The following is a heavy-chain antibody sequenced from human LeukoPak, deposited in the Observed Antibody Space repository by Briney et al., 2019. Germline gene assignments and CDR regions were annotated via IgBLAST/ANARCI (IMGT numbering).Heavy chain of an antibody. D-gene: IGHD6-13*01. Sequence: ASVKVSCKASGYTFTSYYMHWVRQAPGQGLEWMGIINPSGGSTSYAQKFRGRVTMTRDMSTSTVYMELSSLRSEGTAVYYCARGVSSSSWYDYYYYYMDVWGKGTTVTVSS. CDR2: INPSGGST. CDR1: GYTFTSYY. CDR3: ARGVSSSSWYDYYYYYMDV. V-gene: IGHV1-46*01. J-gene: IGHJ6*03.